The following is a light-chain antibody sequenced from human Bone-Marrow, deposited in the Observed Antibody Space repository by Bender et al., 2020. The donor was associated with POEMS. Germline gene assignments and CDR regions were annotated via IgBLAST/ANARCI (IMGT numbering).Light chain of an antibody. CDR2: KDS. J-gene: IGLJ3*02. CDR3: YCASDSIGV. V-gene: IGLV3-27*01. CDR1: ILPKKY. Sequence: SYELTQPSSVSVSPGQTARITCSGDILPKKYTRWFQQKPGQAPVLLIYKDSERPPGIPERFSGSSSGTTITLTISGAQVEDEADYYCYCASDSIGVFGGGTKLTVL.